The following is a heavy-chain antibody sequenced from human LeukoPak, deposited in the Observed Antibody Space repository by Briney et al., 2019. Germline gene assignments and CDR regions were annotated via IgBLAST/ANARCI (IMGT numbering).Heavy chain of an antibody. CDR2: ILASGSPT. CDR1: GFNFNSYT. V-gene: IGHV3-23*01. D-gene: IGHD2-8*01. Sequence: TGGSLRLSCAASGFNFNSYTVNWVRQAPGKGLQWVANILASGSPTYYADSVKGRFIISRDNSKNTVYLQMNSLRVEDTAIYYCAKDLRPDGVDNFDHWGQGILVTVSS. J-gene: IGHJ4*02. CDR3: AKDLRPDGVDNFDH.